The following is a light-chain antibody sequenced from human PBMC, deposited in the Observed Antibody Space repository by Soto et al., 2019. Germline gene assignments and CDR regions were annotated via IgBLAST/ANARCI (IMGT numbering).Light chain of an antibody. J-gene: IGKJ4*01. CDR2: KAS. V-gene: IGKV1-5*03. CDR1: QTISSW. CDR3: LQNNNYPLT. Sequence: DIQMTQSPSTLSGSVGDRVTITCRASQTISSWLAWYQQKPGKAPKLLIYKASTLKSGVPSRFSGSGSGTEFTLTISSLQPDDFATYYCLQNNNYPLTFXGGTKV.